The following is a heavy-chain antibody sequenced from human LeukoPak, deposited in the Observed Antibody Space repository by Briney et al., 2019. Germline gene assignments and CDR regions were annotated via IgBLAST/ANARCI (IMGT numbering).Heavy chain of an antibody. CDR3: ARDQNYDYVWGSSPQFDY. Sequence: GASVKVSCKASGYTFTSYAMNWVRQAPGQGLEWMGWISAYNGNTNYAQKLQGRVTMTTDTSTSTAYMELRSLRSDDTAVYYCARDQNYDYVWGSSPQFDYWGQGTLVTVSS. CDR2: ISAYNGNT. D-gene: IGHD3-16*01. V-gene: IGHV1-18*01. CDR1: GYTFTSYA. J-gene: IGHJ4*02.